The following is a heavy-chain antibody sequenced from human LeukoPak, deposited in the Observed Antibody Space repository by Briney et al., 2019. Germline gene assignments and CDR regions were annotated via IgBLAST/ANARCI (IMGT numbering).Heavy chain of an antibody. D-gene: IGHD2-15*01. CDR3: ARAGGFCGRISCPYYFDY. J-gene: IGHJ4*02. Sequence: ASVKVSCKASGYTFTSYYMHWVRQAPGQGLEWMGIINPSGGSTSYAQKFQGRVTMTRNTSISTAYMELSSLRSEDTAVYYCARAGGFCGRISCPYYFDYWGQGSLVAVSS. V-gene: IGHV1-46*01. CDR2: INPSGGST. CDR1: GYTFTSYY.